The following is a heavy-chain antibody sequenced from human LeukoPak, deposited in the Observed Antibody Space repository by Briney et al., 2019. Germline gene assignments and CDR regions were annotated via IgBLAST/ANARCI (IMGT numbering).Heavy chain of an antibody. CDR1: GFTFSSYS. Sequence: GGSLRLACAASGFTFSSYSMNWVRQAPGKGLEWVASISSSSTFIKYADSVKGRFSISRDNAKNSLSLQMHSLRVEDTAVYYCATRYCSIAACRASSYKCMDDWGKGTTVIVSS. D-gene: IGHD2-2*01. CDR2: ISSSSTFI. V-gene: IGHV3-21*01. J-gene: IGHJ6*04. CDR3: ATRYCSIAACRASSYKCMDD.